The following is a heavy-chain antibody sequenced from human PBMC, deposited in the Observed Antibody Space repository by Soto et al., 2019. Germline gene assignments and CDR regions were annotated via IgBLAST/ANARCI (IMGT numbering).Heavy chain of an antibody. CDR1: GFTFSSYA. D-gene: IGHD3-22*01. Sequence: GGSLRLSCAASGFTFSSYAMSWVRQAPGKGLEWVSAISGSGGSTYYADSVKGRSTISRDNSKNTLYLQMNSLRAEDTAVYYCAKPKLYYYDSSGIFDYWGQGTLVTVSS. J-gene: IGHJ4*02. V-gene: IGHV3-23*01. CDR3: AKPKLYYYDSSGIFDY. CDR2: ISGSGGST.